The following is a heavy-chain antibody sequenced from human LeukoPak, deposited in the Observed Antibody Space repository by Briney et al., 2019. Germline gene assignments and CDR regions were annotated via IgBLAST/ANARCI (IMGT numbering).Heavy chain of an antibody. Sequence: GGSLRLSCAASGFTFSDYYMNWVRQAPGKWLEWVSSISISSTIYYADSVKGRFTISRDNAKNSLYLQMNSLRAEDTAVYWEDGGGYWGQGTLVTVSS. CDR1: GFTFSDYY. CDR2: ISISSTI. CDR3: DGGGY. J-gene: IGHJ4*02. V-gene: IGHV3-69-1*01. D-gene: IGHD4-23*01.